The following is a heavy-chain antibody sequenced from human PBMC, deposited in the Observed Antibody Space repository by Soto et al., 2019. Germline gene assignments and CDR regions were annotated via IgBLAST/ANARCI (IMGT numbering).Heavy chain of an antibody. J-gene: IGHJ5*02. D-gene: IGHD6-6*01. CDR2: IYYSGTT. Sequence: QVQLQESGPGLVKPSETLSLTCTVSGGSISSYYWSWIRQPPGKGLEWIGYIYYSGTTDYNPSLKSRVTISLDTSKNQFSLRLSSVTAADTAVYYCARRIVAGVSNWFDPWGQGTLVTVSS. CDR1: GGSISSYY. CDR3: ARRIVAGVSNWFDP. V-gene: IGHV4-59*08.